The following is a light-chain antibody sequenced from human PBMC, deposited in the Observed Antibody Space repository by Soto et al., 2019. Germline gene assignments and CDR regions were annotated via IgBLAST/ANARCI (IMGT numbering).Light chain of an antibody. CDR2: DVS. J-gene: IGLJ2*01. Sequence: QSALTQPASVSGSPGQSITISCTGTSSDVGGCNYVSWYQQHPGKAPKLMIYDVSNRPSGVSNRFSGSKSGSTASLTISGLQAGDEGDYYCSSYTGTRTLVVFGGGTQLTVL. V-gene: IGLV2-14*01. CDR1: SSDVGGCNY. CDR3: SSYTGTRTLVV.